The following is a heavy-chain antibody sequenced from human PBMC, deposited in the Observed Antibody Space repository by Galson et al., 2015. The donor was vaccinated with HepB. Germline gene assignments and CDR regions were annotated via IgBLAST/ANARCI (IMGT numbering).Heavy chain of an antibody. V-gene: IGHV3-33*01. CDR3: ARGSVGIAARPFDY. D-gene: IGHD6-6*01. J-gene: IGHJ4*02. CDR1: GFTFSSYG. CDR2: IWYDGSNK. Sequence: SLRLSCAASGFTFSSYGMHWVRQAPGKGLEWVAVIWYDGSNKYYADSVKGRFTISRDNSKNTLYLQMNSLRAEDTAVYYCARGSVGIAARPFDYWGQGTLVTVSS.